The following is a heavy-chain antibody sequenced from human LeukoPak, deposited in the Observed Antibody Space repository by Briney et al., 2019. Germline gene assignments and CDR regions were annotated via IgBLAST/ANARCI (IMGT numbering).Heavy chain of an antibody. V-gene: IGHV1-69*13. CDR1: GGTFSRYA. CDR3: ARALYGGNSIYYYGMDV. Sequence: ASVKVSCKASGGTFSRYAISWVRQAPGQGLEWMGGITHIFGSANYAQKFQGRVTITADESTSTVYMELSSLRSEDTAVYYCARALYGGNSIYYYGMDVWGQGTTVTVSS. D-gene: IGHD4-23*01. J-gene: IGHJ6*02. CDR2: ITHIFGSA.